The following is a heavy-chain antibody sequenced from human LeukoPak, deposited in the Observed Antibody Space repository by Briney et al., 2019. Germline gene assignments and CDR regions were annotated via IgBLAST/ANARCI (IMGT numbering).Heavy chain of an antibody. Sequence: PGGSLRLSCAASGFTFSDYYMSWIRQAPGKGLEWISYISSSATTRYYADSVKGRFTISRDNAKNSLYLQMNSLRAEDTAVYYCARGHIVGATFWFDPWGQGTLVTVSS. V-gene: IGHV3-11*01. CDR1: GFTFSDYY. CDR3: ARGHIVGATFWFDP. J-gene: IGHJ5*02. D-gene: IGHD1-26*01. CDR2: ISSSATTR.